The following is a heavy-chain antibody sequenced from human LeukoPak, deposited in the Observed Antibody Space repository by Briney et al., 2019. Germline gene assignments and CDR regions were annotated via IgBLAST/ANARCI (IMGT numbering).Heavy chain of an antibody. D-gene: IGHD6-19*01. CDR1: GFTFSDYY. V-gene: IGHV3-11*01. J-gene: IGHJ5*02. Sequence: PGGSLRLSCAASGFTFSDYYMSWIRQAPGKGLEWVSYISSSGSTIYYADSVKGRFTISRDNAKNSLYLQMNSLRAEDTAVYYCAREIAVASNWFDPWGQGTLVTVSS. CDR2: ISSSGSTI. CDR3: AREIAVASNWFDP.